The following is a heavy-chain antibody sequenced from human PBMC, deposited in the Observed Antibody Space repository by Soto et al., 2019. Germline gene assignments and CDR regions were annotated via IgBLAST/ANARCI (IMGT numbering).Heavy chain of an antibody. J-gene: IGHJ4*02. Sequence: ASVKVSCKASGYTFTSYAMHWVRQAPGQRLEWMGWINAGNGNTKYSQKFQVRVTITKDTSATIAYMELSSLRSEDTAVYYCARDLGGWPDYWGQGTLVTVSS. V-gene: IGHV1-3*01. CDR1: GYTFTSYA. CDR3: ARDLGGWPDY. CDR2: INAGNGNT. D-gene: IGHD2-15*01.